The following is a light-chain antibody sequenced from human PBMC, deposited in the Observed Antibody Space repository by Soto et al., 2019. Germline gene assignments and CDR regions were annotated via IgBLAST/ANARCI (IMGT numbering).Light chain of an antibody. V-gene: IGLV2-23*02. J-gene: IGLJ2*01. Sequence: QSALTQPASVSGSSGQSITISCTGTSTDVGNYNLVSWYQQHPGKAPKLIIYATRKRPSGVSDRYSGSKSGNTASLTISGLQAEDEANYYCCSYAGSITFTFGGGTKLTVL. CDR2: ATR. CDR3: CSYAGSITFT. CDR1: STDVGNYNL.